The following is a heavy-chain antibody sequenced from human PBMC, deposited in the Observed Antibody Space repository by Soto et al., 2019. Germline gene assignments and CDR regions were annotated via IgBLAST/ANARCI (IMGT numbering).Heavy chain of an antibody. CDR2: IYPGDSDT. J-gene: IGHJ6*02. Sequence: XESLKLSWKCSGYSFTSYWIGLVLQMPGKGLEWMGIIYPGDSDTRYSPSFQGQVTISADKSISTAYLQWSSLKASDTAMYYCARNPLTNIENYYYYYGMDVWGQGTTVTVSS. V-gene: IGHV5-51*01. CDR3: ARNPLTNIENYYYYYGMDV. D-gene: IGHD4-4*01. CDR1: GYSFTSYW.